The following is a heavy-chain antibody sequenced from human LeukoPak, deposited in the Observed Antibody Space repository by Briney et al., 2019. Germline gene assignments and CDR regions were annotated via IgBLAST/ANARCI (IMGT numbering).Heavy chain of an antibody. CDR3: ARGDYYDSNFDY. J-gene: IGHJ4*02. D-gene: IGHD3-22*01. V-gene: IGHV4-59*01. Sequence: PSETLSLTCTVSGGSISSYYWSWIRQPPGKGLEWIGYIYYSGSTNYNPSLKSRVTISVDTSKNQFSLKLSSVTAADTAVYYCARGDYYDSNFDYWGQGTLVTASS. CDR1: GGSISSYY. CDR2: IYYSGST.